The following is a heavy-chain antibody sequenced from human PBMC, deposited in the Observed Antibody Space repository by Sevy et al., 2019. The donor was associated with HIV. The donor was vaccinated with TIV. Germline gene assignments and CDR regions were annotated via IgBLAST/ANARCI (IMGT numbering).Heavy chain of an antibody. V-gene: IGHV4-59*08. D-gene: IGHD3-3*01. J-gene: IGHJ5*02. CDR3: ARHNKHYDFWSDLNWFDP. CDR2: IYYSGST. Sequence: ETLSLTCTVSGGSISSYYWSWIRQPPGKGLEWIGYIYYSGSTNYDPSLKSRVTISVDTSKNQFSLKLSSVTAADTAVYYCARHNKHYDFWSDLNWFDPWGQGTLVTVSS. CDR1: GGSISSYY.